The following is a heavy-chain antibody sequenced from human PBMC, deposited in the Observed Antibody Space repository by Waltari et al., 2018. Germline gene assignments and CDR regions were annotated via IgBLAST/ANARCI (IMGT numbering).Heavy chain of an antibody. Sequence: QVQLQESGPGLVKPSETLSLTCTVSGGSISSYYWSWIRQPAGKGLEWIGRIYTSGSTHYNPSLKSRVTMSVDTSKNQFSLKLSSVTAADTAVYYCARDHYYDSSGYPTNWFDPWGQGTLVTVSS. CDR1: GGSISSYY. V-gene: IGHV4-4*07. D-gene: IGHD3-22*01. J-gene: IGHJ5*02. CDR3: ARDHYYDSSGYPTNWFDP. CDR2: IYTSGST.